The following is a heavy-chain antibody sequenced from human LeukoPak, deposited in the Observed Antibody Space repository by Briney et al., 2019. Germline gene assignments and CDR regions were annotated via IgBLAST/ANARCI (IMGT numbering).Heavy chain of an antibody. D-gene: IGHD3-10*01. V-gene: IGHV4-59*08. CDR1: GGSISSYY. J-gene: IGHJ4*02. CDR2: IYYSGST. CDR3: ARSPSYGSELYYFDY. Sequence: PSETLSLTCTVSGGSISSYYWSWIRQPPGKGLEWIGYIYYSGSTNYNPSLKSRVTISVDTSKNQFSLKLSSVTAADTAVYYCARSPSYGSELYYFDYWGQGTLVTVSS.